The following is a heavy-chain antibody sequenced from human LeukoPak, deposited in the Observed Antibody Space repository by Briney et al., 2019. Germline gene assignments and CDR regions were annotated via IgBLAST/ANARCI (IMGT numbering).Heavy chain of an antibody. V-gene: IGHV4-4*07. Sequence: SSETLSLTCTVSGGSISSYYWSWIRQPAGKGLEWIGRIYTSGSTNYNPSLKSRVSMSGEMSKNQFSLKLSSVTAADTAVYYCARATTFGGVIIVTAIDIWGQGTMVTVSS. CDR2: IYTSGST. D-gene: IGHD3-16*02. CDR3: ARATTFGGVIIVTAIDI. CDR1: GGSISSYY. J-gene: IGHJ3*02.